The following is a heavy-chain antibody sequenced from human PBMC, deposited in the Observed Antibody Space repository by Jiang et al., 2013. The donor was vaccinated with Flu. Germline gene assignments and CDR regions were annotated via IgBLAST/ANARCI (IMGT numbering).Heavy chain of an antibody. Sequence: SGAEVKKPGSSVKVSCKASGSTFSSYAISWVRQAPGQGLEWMGGIIPILGIANYAQKFQGRVTITADKSTSTAYMELSSLRSEDTAVYYCASWYSSGWYVTHTPYYYYYGMDVWGQGTTVTVSS. CDR1: GSTFSSYA. D-gene: IGHD6-19*01. CDR2: IIPILGIA. J-gene: IGHJ6*02. CDR3: ASWYSSGWYVTHTPYYYYYGMDV. V-gene: IGHV1-69*04.